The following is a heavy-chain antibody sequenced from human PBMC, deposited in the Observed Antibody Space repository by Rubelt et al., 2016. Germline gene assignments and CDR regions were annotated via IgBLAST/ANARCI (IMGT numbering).Heavy chain of an antibody. Sequence: GKGLEWIGEINHSGSTNYNPSLKSRVTISVDTSKNQFSLKLSSVTAADTAVYYCARESGGSSAEYFQHWGQGTLVTVSS. J-gene: IGHJ1*01. D-gene: IGHD1-26*01. CDR3: ARESGGSSAEYFQH. V-gene: IGHV4-34*01. CDR2: INHSGST.